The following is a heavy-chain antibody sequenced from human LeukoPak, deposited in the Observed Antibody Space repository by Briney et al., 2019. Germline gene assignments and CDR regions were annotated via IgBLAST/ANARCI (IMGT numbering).Heavy chain of an antibody. CDR2: ISGSGGST. Sequence: GGSLRLSCAASGFTFSSYAMSWVRQAPGKGLEWVSAISGSGGSTYYADSVKGRFTISRDNSKNTLYLQMNSLRAEDTAVYYCAKISHHCSSTSCYGPHYYYYYMDVWGKGTTVTVSS. J-gene: IGHJ6*03. CDR1: GFTFSSYA. CDR3: AKISHHCSSTSCYGPHYYYYYMDV. V-gene: IGHV3-23*01. D-gene: IGHD2-2*01.